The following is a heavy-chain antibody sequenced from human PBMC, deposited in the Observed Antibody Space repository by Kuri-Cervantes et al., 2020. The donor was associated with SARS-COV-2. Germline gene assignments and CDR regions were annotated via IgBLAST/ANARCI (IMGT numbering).Heavy chain of an antibody. CDR1: GFTFRSCW. CDR3: ARGRFWSGYPFDY. Sequence: GESLKISCAASGFTFRSCWMSWVRQAPGKGLEWVAAIKPEGGEKHYVDSVRGRFTISRDNAKNSLYLQMNSLRAEDTAVYYCARGRFWSGYPFDYWGQGTLVTVSS. V-gene: IGHV3-7*01. J-gene: IGHJ4*02. CDR2: IKPEGGEK. D-gene: IGHD3-3*01.